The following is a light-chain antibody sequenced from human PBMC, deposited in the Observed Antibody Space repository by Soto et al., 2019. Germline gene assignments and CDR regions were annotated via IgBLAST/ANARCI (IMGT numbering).Light chain of an antibody. Sequence: DIVMTQTPLSLTVTPGEPASISCRSSQSLLDSDDGNTYLDWYLQKPGQSPQLLIYTVSYRASGVQDRFSGSGSGTDFTLKISRVEADDVGVYYCMQRIEFPLTFGGGTKVEIK. J-gene: IGKJ4*01. CDR2: TVS. CDR3: MQRIEFPLT. V-gene: IGKV2-40*01. CDR1: QSLLDSDDGNTY.